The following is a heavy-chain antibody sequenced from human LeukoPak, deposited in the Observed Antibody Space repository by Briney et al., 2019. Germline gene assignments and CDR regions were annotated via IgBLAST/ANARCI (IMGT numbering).Heavy chain of an antibody. V-gene: IGHV1-69*06. CDR2: IIPIFGTA. Sequence: SVKVSCKASGYTFTSYYMHWVRQAPGQGLEWMGGIIPIFGTANYAQKFQGRVTITADKSTSTAYMELSSLRSEDTAVYYCARGRNGYSYGYPPDYWGQGTLVTVSS. CDR1: GYTFTSYY. D-gene: IGHD5-18*01. J-gene: IGHJ4*02. CDR3: ARGRNGYSYGYPPDY.